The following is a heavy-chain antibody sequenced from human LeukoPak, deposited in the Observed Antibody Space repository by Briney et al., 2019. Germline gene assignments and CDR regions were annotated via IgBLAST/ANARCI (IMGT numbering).Heavy chain of an antibody. Sequence: SVTVSCKASGGTFSSYAISWVRQAPGQGLEWMGGIIPIFGTANYAQKFQGRVTITTDESTSTAYMELSSLRSEDTAVYYCARVYYDFWSGHQPHNWFDPWGQGTLVTVSS. CDR2: IIPIFGTA. D-gene: IGHD3-3*01. J-gene: IGHJ5*02. CDR1: GGTFSSYA. CDR3: ARVYYDFWSGHQPHNWFDP. V-gene: IGHV1-69*05.